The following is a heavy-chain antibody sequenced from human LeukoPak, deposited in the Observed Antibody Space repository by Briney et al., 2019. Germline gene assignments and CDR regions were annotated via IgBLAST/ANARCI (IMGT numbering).Heavy chain of an antibody. CDR2: LNHSGST. J-gene: IGHJ4*02. D-gene: IGHD6-13*01. Sequence: PSGTLSLTCAVYGGSFSGYYWSWMRQPPGKGLEWIGELNHSGSTNYNPSLKSRVTISVDTSKNQFSLKLSSVTAADTAVYYCARVRGFASRYSSSWRYFDYWGQGTLVTVSS. CDR1: GGSFSGYY. CDR3: ARVRGFASRYSSSWRYFDY. V-gene: IGHV4-34*01.